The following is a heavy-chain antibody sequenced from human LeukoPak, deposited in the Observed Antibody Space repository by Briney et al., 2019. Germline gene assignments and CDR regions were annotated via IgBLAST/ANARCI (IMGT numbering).Heavy chain of an antibody. J-gene: IGHJ4*02. V-gene: IGHV1-18*01. CDR2: ISAYNGNT. CDR3: SRVSLDGPPSFDF. Sequence: SAKPSSTPSDYTFTSAGITWVPQAPGPGLKYMRWISAYNGNTNYAQTLQGRVTMTTDTSPPTTYMQRRCPICDDTAGYYFSRVSLDGPPSFDFWGEGTLLTVSS. D-gene: IGHD5-24*01. CDR1: DYTFTSAG.